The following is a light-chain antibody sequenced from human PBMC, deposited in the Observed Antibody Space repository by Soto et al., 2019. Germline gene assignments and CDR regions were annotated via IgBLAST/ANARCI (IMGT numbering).Light chain of an antibody. CDR1: PSVPNS. J-gene: IGKJ5*01. V-gene: IGKV3-11*01. CDR3: QQRNIWPPVT. Sequence: EIVLTQSPATLSLSPGERATLSCRASPSVPNSLAWYQQKPGQPPRLLIYGAFNRAAGIPARFSGSGSGTDFTLTISSLEPEDSAVYYCQQRNIWPPVTFGQGTRLEIK. CDR2: GAF.